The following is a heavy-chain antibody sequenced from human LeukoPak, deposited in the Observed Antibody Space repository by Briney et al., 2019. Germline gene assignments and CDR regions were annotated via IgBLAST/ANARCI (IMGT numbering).Heavy chain of an antibody. CDR3: AKNGDRGAYCTGGTCYPYFYYYMDV. CDR2: ISSTGGTT. D-gene: IGHD2-15*01. V-gene: IGHV3-23*01. J-gene: IGHJ6*03. Sequence: GSLRLSCAASGITFSSYGMSWVRQAPGKGLEWASSISSTGGTTYYADSVKGRFTISRDNSKNTLYLQMNSLRAEDTAIYYCAKNGDRGAYCTGGTCYPYFYYYMDVWGKGTTVTI. CDR1: GITFSSYG.